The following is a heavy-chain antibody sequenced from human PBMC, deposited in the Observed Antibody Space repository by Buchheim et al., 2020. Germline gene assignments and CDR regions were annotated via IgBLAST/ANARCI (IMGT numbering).Heavy chain of an antibody. CDR2: IYYSGST. J-gene: IGHJ2*01. V-gene: IGHV4-30-4*01. D-gene: IGHD3-3*01. Sequence: QVQLQESGPGLVKPSQTLSLTSTVSGGSISSGDYYWSWIRQPPGKGLEWIGYIYYSGSTYYNPSLKSRVTISVDTSKNQFSLKLSSVTAADTAVYYCARAAPELWSGYLYWYFDLWGRGTL. CDR3: ARAAPELWSGYLYWYFDL. CDR1: GGSISSGDYY.